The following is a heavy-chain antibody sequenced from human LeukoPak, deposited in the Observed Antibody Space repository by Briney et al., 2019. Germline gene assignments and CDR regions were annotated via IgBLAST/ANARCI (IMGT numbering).Heavy chain of an antibody. J-gene: IGHJ4*02. CDR3: ARQSGYDFWSYGH. D-gene: IGHD3-3*01. CDR1: GCRFTSYW. CDR2: IYPGDSDT. Sequence: GESLKISCKGSGCRFTSYWIGWVRQMPGKGLEWMGIIYPGDSDTRYSPSFQGQVTISADKSISTAYLQWSSLKASDTAMYYCARQSGYDFWSYGHWGQGTLVTVSS. V-gene: IGHV5-51*01.